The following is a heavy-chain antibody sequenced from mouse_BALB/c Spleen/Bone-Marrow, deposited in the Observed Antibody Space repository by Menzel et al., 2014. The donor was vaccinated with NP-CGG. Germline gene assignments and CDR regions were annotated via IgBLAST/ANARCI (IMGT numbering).Heavy chain of an antibody. CDR2: INPSNGRT. Sequence: VKLVESGAELVKPGASVKLSCKASGYTFTSYWMHWVKQRPGQGLEWIGEINPSNGRTNYNEKFKSKATLTVDKSSSTAYMQHSSLTSEDSAVYYCARWNYYGSLSWCFDVWGAGTTVTVSS. CDR1: GYTFTSYW. CDR3: ARWNYYGSLSWCFDV. D-gene: IGHD1-1*01. J-gene: IGHJ1*01. V-gene: IGHV1S81*02.